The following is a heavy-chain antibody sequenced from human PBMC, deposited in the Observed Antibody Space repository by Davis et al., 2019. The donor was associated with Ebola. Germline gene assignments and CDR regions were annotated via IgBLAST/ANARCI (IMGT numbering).Heavy chain of an antibody. CDR3: AKDLLWWSASDV. J-gene: IGHJ6*02. Sequence: PGGSLRLSCTASGFTSGCCAMNWVRQAPGKGLEWVSGIGYSSNGRHYAASVKGRFTISRDDSKDTVYLQMGNLRAEDTAVYYCAKDLLWWSASDVWGQGTTVTVSS. V-gene: IGHV3-23*05. CDR2: IGYSSNGR. CDR1: GFTSGCCA. D-gene: IGHD2-21*01.